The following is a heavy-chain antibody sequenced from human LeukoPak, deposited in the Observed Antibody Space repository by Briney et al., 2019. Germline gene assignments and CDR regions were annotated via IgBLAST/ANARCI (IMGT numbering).Heavy chain of an antibody. V-gene: IGHV1-69*05. J-gene: IGHJ4*02. Sequence: SVKVSCKASGGTFISYAISWVRQAPGQGLEWMGGIIPIFGTANYAQKFQGRVTITTDESTSTAYMELSSLRSEDTAVYYCARAKSLYYNSSGYYLDYWGQGTLVTVSS. CDR3: ARAKSLYYNSSGYYLDY. D-gene: IGHD3-22*01. CDR2: IIPIFGTA. CDR1: GGTFISYA.